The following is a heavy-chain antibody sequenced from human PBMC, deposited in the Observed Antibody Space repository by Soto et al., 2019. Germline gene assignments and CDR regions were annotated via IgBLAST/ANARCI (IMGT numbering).Heavy chain of an antibody. CDR3: ATGEGVYQLPDSKFDY. Sequence: SVKVSCKASGGTFSSYAISWVRQAPGQGLEWMGGIIPIFGTANYAQKFQGRVTITADESTSTAYMELSSLRSEDTAVYYCATGEGVYQLPDSKFDYWGKGTLVTVSS. V-gene: IGHV1-69*13. CDR2: IIPIFGTA. CDR1: GGTFSSYA. J-gene: IGHJ4*02. D-gene: IGHD2-2*01.